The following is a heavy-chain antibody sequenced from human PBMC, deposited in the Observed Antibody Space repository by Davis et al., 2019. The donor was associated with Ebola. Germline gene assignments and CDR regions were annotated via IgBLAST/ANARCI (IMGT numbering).Heavy chain of an antibody. Sequence: GGSLRLSCAASGFTFSSYGMHWVRQAPGKGLEYVSAISSNGGSTYYANSVKGRFTISRDNSKNTLYLQMGSLRAEDMAVYYCARVLPYYDFWSGSSVGMDVWGQGTTVTVSS. CDR1: GFTFSSYG. CDR2: ISSNGGST. V-gene: IGHV3-64*01. D-gene: IGHD3-3*01. CDR3: ARVLPYYDFWSGSSVGMDV. J-gene: IGHJ6*02.